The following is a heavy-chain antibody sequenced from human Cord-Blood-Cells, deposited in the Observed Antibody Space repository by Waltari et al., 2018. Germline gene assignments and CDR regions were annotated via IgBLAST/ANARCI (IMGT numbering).Heavy chain of an antibody. J-gene: IGHJ2*01. CDR3: AVPYDFWSGYHDWYFDL. CDR2: IIPILGIA. CDR1: GGTFSSYA. D-gene: IGHD3-3*01. V-gene: IGHV1-69*09. Sequence: QVQLVQSGAEVKKPGSSVKVSCKASGGTFSSYAISRVRQAPGQGLEWMGRIIPILGIANYAQKFQGRVTITADKSTSTAYMELSSLRSEDTAVYYCAVPYDFWSGYHDWYFDLWGRGTLVTVSS.